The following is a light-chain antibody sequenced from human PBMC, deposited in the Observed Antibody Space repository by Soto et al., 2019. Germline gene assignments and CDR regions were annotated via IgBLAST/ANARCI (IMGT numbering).Light chain of an antibody. V-gene: IGKV3-15*01. Sequence: EIVMSQSPAVPTVPPCVSITNSYRPNQIVRSNLAWYQQKPGQAPRLLIYGASTRATGLPARFSGSGSGTDFTLTISSLQSEDFAVYYCQQYSTWPPITFGQGTRLEIK. CDR3: QQYSTWPPIT. J-gene: IGKJ5*01. CDR1: QIVRSN. CDR2: GAS.